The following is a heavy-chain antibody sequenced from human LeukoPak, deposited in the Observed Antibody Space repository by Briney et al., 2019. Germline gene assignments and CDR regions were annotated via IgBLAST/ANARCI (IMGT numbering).Heavy chain of an antibody. V-gene: IGHV4-59*01. J-gene: IGHJ6*02. CDR1: GGSISSYY. D-gene: IGHD2-2*01. CDR3: ARLNPRYCSSTSCRRDYYYGMDV. Sequence: PSETLSLTCTVSGGSISSYYWSWIRQPPGKGLEWIGYIYYSGSTNYNPSLKSRVTISVDTSKSQFSLKLSSVTAADTAVYYCARLNPRYCSSTSCRRDYYYGMDVWGQGTTVTVSS. CDR2: IYYSGST.